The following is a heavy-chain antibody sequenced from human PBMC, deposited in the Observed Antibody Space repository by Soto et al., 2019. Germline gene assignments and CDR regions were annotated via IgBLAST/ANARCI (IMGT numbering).Heavy chain of an antibody. CDR3: SRCDIDHRDLLDY. V-gene: IGHV3-23*01. Sequence: GGSLRLSCAASGFTLSGYVMSWVRQAPGKGLEWVSDISGSGDHIFYADSVKGRFTISRDNSKNTLYLQMNSLRAEDTAVYYCSRCDIDHRDLLDY. CDR2: ISGSGDHI. J-gene: IGHJ4*01. CDR1: GFTLSGYV.